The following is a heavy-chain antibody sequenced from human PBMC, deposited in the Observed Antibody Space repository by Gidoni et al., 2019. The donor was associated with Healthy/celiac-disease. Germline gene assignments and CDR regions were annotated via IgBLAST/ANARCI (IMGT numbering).Heavy chain of an antibody. J-gene: IGHJ4*02. CDR2: ISSSGSTI. CDR3: ARDFRGYSYGLDY. V-gene: IGHV3-48*03. Sequence: EVQLVASGGGLVQPGGSLRLSCAASGFTFSSYEMNWVRQAPGKGLEWVSYISSSGSTIYYADSVKDQFTISRDNAKNSLYLQMNSLRAEDTAVYYCARDFRGYSYGLDYWGQGTLVTVSS. D-gene: IGHD5-18*01. CDR1: GFTFSSYE.